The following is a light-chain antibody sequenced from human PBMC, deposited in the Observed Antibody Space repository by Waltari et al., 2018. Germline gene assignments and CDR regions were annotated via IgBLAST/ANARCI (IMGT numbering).Light chain of an antibody. V-gene: IGKV3-20*01. CDR2: DAS. J-gene: IGKJ1*01. Sequence: IVLTQSPGTLSLSPGERAPLSCRASQSVGRSLAWYQQRPGRAPRLLIYDASNRATGIPDRFSGSGFGTDFSLTISRLEPEDFAVYYCQKYERLPATFGQGTKVEIK. CDR3: QKYERLPAT. CDR1: QSVGRS.